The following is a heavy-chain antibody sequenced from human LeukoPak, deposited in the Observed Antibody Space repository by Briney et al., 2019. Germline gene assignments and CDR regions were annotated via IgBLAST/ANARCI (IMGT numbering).Heavy chain of an antibody. CDR1: GGTFSSYA. CDR3: ARAPDILTGYNYYFDY. V-gene: IGHV1-69*13. D-gene: IGHD3-9*01. CDR2: IIPIFGTA. J-gene: IGHJ4*02. Sequence: SVKVSWKASGGTFSSYAISWVRQAPGQGLEWMGGIIPIFGTANYAQKFQGRVTITADESTSTAYMELSSLRSEDTAVYYCARAPDILTGYNYYFDYWGQGTLVTVSS.